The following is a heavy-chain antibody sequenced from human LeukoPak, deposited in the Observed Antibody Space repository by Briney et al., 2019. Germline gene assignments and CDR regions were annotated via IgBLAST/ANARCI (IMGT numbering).Heavy chain of an antibody. CDR1: GGSISSGDYY. CDR2: IYYSGST. D-gene: IGHD3-10*01. V-gene: IGHV4-30-4*01. Sequence: SETLSLTCTVSGGSISSGDYYWSWIRQPPGKGLEWIVYIYYSGSTYYNPSLKSRVTISVDTSKNQFSLKLSSVTAADTAVYYCARVPITMVRGVISHFDYWGQGTLVTVSS. J-gene: IGHJ4*02. CDR3: ARVPITMVRGVISHFDY.